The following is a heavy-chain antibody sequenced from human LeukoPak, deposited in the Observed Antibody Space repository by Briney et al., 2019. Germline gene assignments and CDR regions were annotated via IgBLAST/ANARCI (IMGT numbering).Heavy chain of an antibody. J-gene: IGHJ4*02. Sequence: GGSLRLSCAASGFTFSSYAMHWARQAPGKGLEWVAVISYDGSNKYYADSMKGRFTISRDNSKNTLYLQMNSLRAEDTAVYYCVSEVGPNSSGYYYVGYWGQGTLVTVSS. CDR1: GFTFSSYA. CDR2: ISYDGSNK. V-gene: IGHV3-30*14. CDR3: VSEVGPNSSGYYYVGY. D-gene: IGHD3-22*01.